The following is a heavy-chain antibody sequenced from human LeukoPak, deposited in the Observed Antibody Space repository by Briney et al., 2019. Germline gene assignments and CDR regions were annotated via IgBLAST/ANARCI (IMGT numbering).Heavy chain of an antibody. Sequence: PGGSLRLSCAASGFTFSSYAMSWVRQAPGKGLEWVSAISGSGGSTYYADSVKGRFTISRDNSKNTLYLQMNSLRAEDTAVYYCAKTLKKAGRYSYGSGIDYWGQGTLVTVSS. CDR1: GFTFSSYA. V-gene: IGHV3-23*01. D-gene: IGHD5-18*01. CDR3: AKTLKKAGRYSYGSGIDY. CDR2: ISGSGGST. J-gene: IGHJ4*02.